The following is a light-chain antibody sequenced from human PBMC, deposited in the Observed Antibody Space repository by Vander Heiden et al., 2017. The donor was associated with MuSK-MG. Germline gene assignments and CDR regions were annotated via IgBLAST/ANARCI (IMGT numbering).Light chain of an antibody. CDR1: SANIGEGYD. CDR2: GNS. J-gene: IGLJ1*01. CDR3: QSYDSSLSGYV. Sequence: QSVLTTPPPVSGAPGQRGTTSCTGSSANIGEGYDVHWYQQIPGTAPKLLIYGNSNRPSGVPDRFSGSKSGTSASLAITGLQAEDEADYYCQSYDSSLSGYVFGTGTKVTVL. V-gene: IGLV1-40*01.